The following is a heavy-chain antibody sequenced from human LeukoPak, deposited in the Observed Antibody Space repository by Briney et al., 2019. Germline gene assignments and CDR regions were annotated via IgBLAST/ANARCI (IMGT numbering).Heavy chain of an antibody. Sequence: SETLSLTCTVSDGAIAGYSWSWIRQPPGKGLEEIGDVYYSGDTNYNPSLQGRPPVSVDTSKSHFSLKLTSVTAADTAVYYCGGGPYGSGISNWFDPWGQRTLVIVSS. J-gene: IGHJ5*02. CDR2: VYYSGDT. CDR3: GGGPYGSGISNWFDP. D-gene: IGHD3-10*01. CDR1: DGAIAGYS. V-gene: IGHV4-59*01.